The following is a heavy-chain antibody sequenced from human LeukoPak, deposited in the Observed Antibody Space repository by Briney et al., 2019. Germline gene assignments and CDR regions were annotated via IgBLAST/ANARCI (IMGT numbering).Heavy chain of an antibody. CDR3: ASDYSSSSKVSFDY. J-gene: IGHJ4*02. Sequence: GGSLRLSCGASGFTFSGYSMNWVRQAPGKGLEWVSSISTSSSYIYYADSVKGRFTISRDNSKNTLYLQMNSLRAEDTAVYYCASDYSSSSKVSFDYWGQGTLVTVSS. V-gene: IGHV3-21*01. D-gene: IGHD6-6*01. CDR1: GFTFSGYS. CDR2: ISTSSSYI.